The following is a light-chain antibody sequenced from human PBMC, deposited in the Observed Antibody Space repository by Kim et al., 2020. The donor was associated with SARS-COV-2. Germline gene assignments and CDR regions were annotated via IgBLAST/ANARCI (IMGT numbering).Light chain of an antibody. V-gene: IGKV1-27*01. J-gene: IGKJ2*01. CDR3: QKYGSAPYT. CDR1: QGINNN. CDR2: AAS. Sequence: DIQMTQSPSSLSADVGDRVTITCRASQGINNNLAWYQQKPGKVPQLLIYAASALQSGVPSRFSGSGSGTHFTLTISSLQPEDVATYYCQKYGSAPYTFGQGTKVDIK.